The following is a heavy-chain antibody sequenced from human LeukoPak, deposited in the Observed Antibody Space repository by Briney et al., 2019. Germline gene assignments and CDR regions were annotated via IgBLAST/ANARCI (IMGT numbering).Heavy chain of an antibody. V-gene: IGHV3-72*01. J-gene: IGHJ4*02. Sequence: PGGSLRLSCAASGFTFSDYYMDWVRQAPGKGLEWVGRIRNKANSYTTDYAASVRGRFTISRDDSKSSLYLQMNSLKTEDTAAYYCVRGGQGLQPSTYIHWGQGTLVTVSS. CDR3: VRGGQGLQPSTYIH. D-gene: IGHD2-21*02. CDR2: IRNKANSYTT. CDR1: GFTFSDYY.